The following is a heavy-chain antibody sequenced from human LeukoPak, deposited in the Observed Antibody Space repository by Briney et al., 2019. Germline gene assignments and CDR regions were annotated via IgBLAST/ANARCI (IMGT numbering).Heavy chain of an antibody. Sequence: GRSLRLSCAASGFTFDDYAMHWVRQAPGKGLEWVSGIGGSGDMTNYADSVKGRFTISRDNSKNTLHLQMNSLRAEDTALYYCAKGSAVTSFEGRHWGQGTLVTVSS. J-gene: IGHJ4*02. D-gene: IGHD4-17*01. CDR3: AKGSAVTSFEGRH. CDR1: GFTFDDYA. CDR2: IGGSGDMT. V-gene: IGHV3-23*01.